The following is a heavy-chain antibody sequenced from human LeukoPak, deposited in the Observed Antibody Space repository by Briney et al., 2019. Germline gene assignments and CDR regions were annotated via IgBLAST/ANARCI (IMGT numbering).Heavy chain of an antibody. Sequence: SVKVSCKASGGTFSSYAISWVRQAPGQGLEWMGGIIPIFGTANYAQRFQGRVTITADESTSTAYMELSSLRSEDTAVYYCARDLGRVGRGNDYWGQGTLVTVSS. J-gene: IGHJ4*02. CDR2: IIPIFGTA. D-gene: IGHD3-16*01. CDR3: ARDLGRVGRGNDY. V-gene: IGHV1-69*13. CDR1: GGTFSSYA.